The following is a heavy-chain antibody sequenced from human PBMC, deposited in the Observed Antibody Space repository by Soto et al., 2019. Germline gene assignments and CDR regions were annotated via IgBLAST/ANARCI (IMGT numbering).Heavy chain of an antibody. CDR2: ISAHNGNT. V-gene: IGHV1-18*01. CDR1: GYGFTTYG. Sequence: QVHLVQSGAEVKKPGASVKVSCKGSGYGFTTYGITWVRQAPGQGLEWMAWISAHNGNTNYAPKLQGRVTVTRDTTTSTADMDLTSLRSDDTAVYYCARGRYGDYWGQGALVTVSS. J-gene: IGHJ4*02. CDR3: ARGRYGDY. D-gene: IGHD1-1*01.